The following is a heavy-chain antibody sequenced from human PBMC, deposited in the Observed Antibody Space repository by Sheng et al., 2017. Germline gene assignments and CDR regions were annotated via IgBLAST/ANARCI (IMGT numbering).Heavy chain of an antibody. J-gene: IGHJ4*02. D-gene: IGHD3-22*01. CDR2: TRGKADSYTT. Sequence: EVQLVESGGGLVQPGGSLRLSCAASGVTLSDHNMDWVRQAPGKGLEWVGRTRGKADSYTTEYAASVKGTFIISRDKSKNSLYLHMNRLKTDDTAVYYCLCSASYYRYWGQGTLVTVSS. CDR1: GVTLSDHN. CDR3: LCSASYYRY. V-gene: IGHV3-72*01.